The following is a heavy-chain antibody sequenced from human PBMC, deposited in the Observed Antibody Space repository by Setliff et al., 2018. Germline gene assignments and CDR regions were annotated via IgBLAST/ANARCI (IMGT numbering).Heavy chain of an antibody. J-gene: IGHJ4*02. CDR3: VRSSAPQVVLAADFDF. CDR1: GYTFTNYG. CDR2: ISPYSGNT. Sequence: ASVKVSCKASGYTFTNYGFTWVRQAPGQGLEWLGSISPYSGNTNYPQWLQDRVTMTIDTSATTVYMELQSLRSDDTAVYYCVRSSAPQVVLAADFDFWGQGTPVTVS. V-gene: IGHV1-18*01. D-gene: IGHD6-19*01.